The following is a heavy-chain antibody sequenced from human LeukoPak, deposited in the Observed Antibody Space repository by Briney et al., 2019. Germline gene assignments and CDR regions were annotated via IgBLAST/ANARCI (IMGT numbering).Heavy chain of an antibody. Sequence: SGGSLRLSCAASGFTFSSYGMHWVRQAPGKGLEWVACIQYDGSNKWYVDSAKGRFTISRDDSKNTLYLQMNSLRAEDTAVYYCARDGQHWLFDSWGQGTLVTVSS. CDR1: GFTFSSYG. CDR3: ARDGQHWLFDS. D-gene: IGHD3-9*01. J-gene: IGHJ4*02. CDR2: IQYDGSNK. V-gene: IGHV3-30*02.